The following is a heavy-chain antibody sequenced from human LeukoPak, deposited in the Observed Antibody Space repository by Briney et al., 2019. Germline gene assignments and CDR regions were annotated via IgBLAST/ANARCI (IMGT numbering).Heavy chain of an antibody. J-gene: IGHJ4*02. V-gene: IGHV3-48*04. CDR2: ISSSSSTI. CDR3: ARDTYYDSSGYYGFGY. CDR1: GFTFSSYS. D-gene: IGHD3-22*01. Sequence: GGSLRLSCAASGFTFSSYSMNWVRQAPGKGLEWVSYISSSSSTIYYADSVKGRFTISRDNAKNSLYLQMNSLRAEDTAVYYCARDTYYDSSGYYGFGYWGQGTLVTVSS.